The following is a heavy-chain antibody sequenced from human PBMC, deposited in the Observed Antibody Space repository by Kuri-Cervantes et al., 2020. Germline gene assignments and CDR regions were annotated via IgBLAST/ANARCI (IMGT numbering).Heavy chain of an antibody. V-gene: IGHV1-46*01. CDR3: ARLSSGWHPDY. CDR2: INPSGGST. J-gene: IGHJ4*02. D-gene: IGHD6-19*01. Sequence: ASVKVSCKASGYTFTSYYMHWVRQAPGQGLEWMGIINPSGGSTSYAQKFQGRVTISVDTSKNQFSLKLSSVTAADTAVYYCARLSSGWHPDYWGQGTLVTVSS. CDR1: GYTFTSYY.